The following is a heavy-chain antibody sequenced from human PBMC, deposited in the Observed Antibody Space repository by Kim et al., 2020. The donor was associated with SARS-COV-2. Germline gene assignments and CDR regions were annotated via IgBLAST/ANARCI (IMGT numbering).Heavy chain of an antibody. Sequence: GGSLRLSCAASGFTFSSYWMHWVRQAPGKGLVWVSRINSDGSSTSYADSVKGRFTISRDNAKNTLYLQMNSLRAEDTTVYYCARDRWDPLRITIFRGGMDVWGQGTTVTVSS. J-gene: IGHJ6*02. CDR2: INSDGSST. CDR1: GFTFSSYW. CDR3: ARDRWDPLRITIFRGGMDV. V-gene: IGHV3-74*01. D-gene: IGHD3-9*01.